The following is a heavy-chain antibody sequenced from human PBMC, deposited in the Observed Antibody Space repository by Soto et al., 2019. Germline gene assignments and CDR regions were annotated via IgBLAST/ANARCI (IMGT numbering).Heavy chain of an antibody. J-gene: IGHJ5*02. CDR3: ARVGYRSSWYGSWLDP. CDR1: GYTFTSYG. D-gene: IGHD6-13*01. V-gene: IGHV1-18*01. Sequence: ASVKVSCRASGYTFTSYGSSGVRQAPGQGLEWMGWISAYNGNTNYAQKLQGRVTMTTDTSTSTAYMELRSLRSDDTAVYYCARVGYRSSWYGSWLDPLGQGTLLTVSS. CDR2: ISAYNGNT.